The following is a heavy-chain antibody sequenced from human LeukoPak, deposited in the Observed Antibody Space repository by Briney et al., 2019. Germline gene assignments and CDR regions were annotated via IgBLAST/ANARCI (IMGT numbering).Heavy chain of an antibody. D-gene: IGHD2-8*02. V-gene: IGHV3-53*01. CDR1: GFTVSSTY. CDR2: IYSGGFT. CDR3: AKNTGGLPTD. Sequence: GGSLRLSCAASGFTVSSTYMSWVRQAPGKGLEWASVIYSGGFTYYADSVKGRFTISRDNSKNTVYLQMNSLRGGDTAVYYCAKNTGGLPTDWGQGTLVTVSS. J-gene: IGHJ4*02.